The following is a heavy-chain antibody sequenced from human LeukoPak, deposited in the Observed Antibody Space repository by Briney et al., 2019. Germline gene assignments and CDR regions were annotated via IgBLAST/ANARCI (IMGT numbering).Heavy chain of an antibody. J-gene: IGHJ4*02. D-gene: IGHD3-9*01. Sequence: NPGGFLRLSCAASGFTFSDYYMNWIRQTPGKGLEWVSYITSSGSTIFYADSVKGRFTISRDNAKNSLYLQMNSLRAEGTAVYFCARGRYFDWLSFYFDYWGQGALVTVSS. CDR1: GFTFSDYY. CDR3: ARGRYFDWLSFYFDY. V-gene: IGHV3-11*01. CDR2: ITSSGSTI.